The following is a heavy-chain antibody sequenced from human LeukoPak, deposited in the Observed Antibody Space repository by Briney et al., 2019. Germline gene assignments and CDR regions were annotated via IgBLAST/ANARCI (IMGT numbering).Heavy chain of an antibody. D-gene: IGHD6-6*01. CDR1: GFTFSSYG. CDR2: IWYDGSNK. CDR3: AREKEQLVAFDY. J-gene: IGHJ4*02. V-gene: IGHV3-33*01. Sequence: GGSLRLSCAASGFTFSSYGMHWVRQAPGKGLEWVAVIWYDGSNKYYADSVKRRLTISRDNSKNTLYLQMNSLRAEDTAVYYCAREKEQLVAFDYWGQGTLVTVSS.